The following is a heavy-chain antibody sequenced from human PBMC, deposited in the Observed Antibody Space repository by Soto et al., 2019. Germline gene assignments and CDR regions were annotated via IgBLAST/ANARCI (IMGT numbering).Heavy chain of an antibody. CDR1: AFSIDSGAYC. J-gene: IGHJ4*02. CDR3: ARNLPTPTSEVVFAF. Sequence: PSVILSLPCTVYAFSIDSGAYCWSWIRQHPGEGLEWIGYIFSSGSTFYNPSFKSRVSISMDTSAKTFSLNLRSVTAADTAVYYCARNLPTPTSEVVFAFWGKRTLVTVSS. V-gene: IGHV4-31*03. D-gene: IGHD2-15*01. CDR2: IFSSGST.